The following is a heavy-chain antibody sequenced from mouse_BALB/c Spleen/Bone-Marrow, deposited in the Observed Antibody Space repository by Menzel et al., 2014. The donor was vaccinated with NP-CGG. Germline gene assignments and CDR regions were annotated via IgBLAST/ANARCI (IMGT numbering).Heavy chain of an antibody. CDR2: IDPETGGT. D-gene: IGHD2-14*01. J-gene: IGHJ4*01. Sequence: VHLQQSGAELVRPGASVTLSCKASGYTFTDYEMHWVKQTPVHGLEWIGAIDPETGGTAYNQKFKGKATLTADKSSSTAYMELRSLKSEDSAVYYCRAYYRYDGYAMDYWGQGTSVTVSS. CDR3: RAYYRYDGYAMDY. V-gene: IGHV1-15*01. CDR1: GYTFTDYE.